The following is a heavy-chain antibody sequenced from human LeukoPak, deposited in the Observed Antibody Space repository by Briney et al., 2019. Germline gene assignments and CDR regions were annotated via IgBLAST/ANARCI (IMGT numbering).Heavy chain of an antibody. J-gene: IGHJ6*02. D-gene: IGHD1-26*01. V-gene: IGHV3-7*01. CDR3: ASASPLQGATIGYYYGMDV. CDR2: IKQDGSEK. CDR1: GFTFSSYW. Sequence: GGSLRLSCAASGFTFSSYWMSWVRQAPGKGLEWVANIKQDGSEKYYVDSVKGRFTISRDNAKNSLYLQMNSLRAEDTAVYYCASASPLQGATIGYYYGMDVWGQGTTVTVSS.